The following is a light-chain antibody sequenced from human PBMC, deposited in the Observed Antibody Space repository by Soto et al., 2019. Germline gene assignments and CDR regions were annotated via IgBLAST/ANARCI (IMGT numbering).Light chain of an antibody. CDR2: VAF. Sequence: DIQMTQSPSSLSASVGDTVPMTCRASQSIALSVNWYQQKPGKAPKLLIYVAFTLESGVPSRFSGSGSGTEFTLTIRSLQPEEFATYYCQQSFRSPITFGQGTRLEN. J-gene: IGKJ5*01. CDR3: QQSFRSPIT. CDR1: QSIALS. V-gene: IGKV1-39*01.